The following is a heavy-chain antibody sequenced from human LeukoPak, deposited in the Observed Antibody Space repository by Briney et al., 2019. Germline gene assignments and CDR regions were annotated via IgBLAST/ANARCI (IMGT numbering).Heavy chain of an antibody. Sequence: PGGSLRLSCAASGFTFSSYDMHWVRQATGKGLEWVSAIGTAGDTYYPGSVKGRFTISRENSKDMLYLQMNSLRAEDTAVYYCARGLDDTPDYWGQGTLVTVSS. CDR1: GFTFSSYD. CDR3: ARGLDDTPDY. D-gene: IGHD3-22*01. V-gene: IGHV3-13*04. CDR2: IGTAGDT. J-gene: IGHJ4*02.